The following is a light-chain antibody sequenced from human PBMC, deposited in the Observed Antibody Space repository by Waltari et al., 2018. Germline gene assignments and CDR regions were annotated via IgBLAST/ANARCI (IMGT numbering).Light chain of an antibody. J-gene: IGLJ2*01. CDR3: QSYDSSLSGVV. V-gene: IGLV1-40*01. Sequence: QSVLTQPPSVSGAPGQRVTIPCTGSRSNIGAGYAVPWYQQLPGTAPKLLIYGNSNRPSGVPDRFSGSKSGTSASLTITGLQAEDEADYYCQSYDSSLSGVVFGGGTKLTVL. CDR2: GNS. CDR1: RSNIGAGYA.